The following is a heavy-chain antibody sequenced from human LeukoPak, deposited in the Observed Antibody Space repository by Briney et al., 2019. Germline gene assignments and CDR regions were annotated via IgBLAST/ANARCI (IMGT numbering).Heavy chain of an antibody. CDR2: ISYDGSNK. CDR1: GFTFSTYS. J-gene: IGHJ4*02. Sequence: GGSLRLSCAVSGFTFSTYSMNWVRQAPGKGLEWVAVISYDGSNKYYADSVKGRFTISRDNSKNTLYLQMNSLRAEDTAVYYCATRGQSNFDYWGQGTLVTVSS. CDR3: ATRGQSNFDY. V-gene: IGHV3-30*03. D-gene: IGHD3-10*01.